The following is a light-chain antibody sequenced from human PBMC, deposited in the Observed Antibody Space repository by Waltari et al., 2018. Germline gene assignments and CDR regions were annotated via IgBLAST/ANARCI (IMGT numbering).Light chain of an antibody. CDR2: RND. J-gene: IGLJ2*01. Sequence: QHGPGAAPKPPIYRNDQRPSGVPDRFSGSKSGASASLAISGLRSEDEAHYFCASWDESLSGFVVFGGGTKLTVL. V-gene: IGLV1-47*01. CDR3: ASWDESLSGFVV.